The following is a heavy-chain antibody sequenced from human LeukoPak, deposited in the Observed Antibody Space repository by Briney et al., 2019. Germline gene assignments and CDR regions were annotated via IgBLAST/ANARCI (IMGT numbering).Heavy chain of an antibody. V-gene: IGHV3-23*01. J-gene: IGHJ4*02. CDR1: GFTVSSNY. CDR3: AKPPMRVRGLYFDY. Sequence: GGSLRLSCAASGFTVSSNYMSWVRQAPGKGLEWVSAISGSGGSTYYADSVKGRFTISRDNSKNTLYLQMNSLRAEDTAVYYCAKPPMRVRGLYFDYWSQGTLVTVSS. CDR2: ISGSGGST. D-gene: IGHD3-10*01.